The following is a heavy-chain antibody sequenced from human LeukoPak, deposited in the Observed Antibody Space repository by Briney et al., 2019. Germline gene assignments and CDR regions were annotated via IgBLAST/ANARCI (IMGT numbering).Heavy chain of an antibody. Sequence: GGSLRLSCAASGFTFSSYEMNWVRQAPGKGLEWVSYISSSGSTIYYADSVKGRFTISRDNAKKSLYLQMNSLRAEDTAVYYCARVATMVRVPLDALDIWGQGTMVSVSS. CDR3: ARVATMVRVPLDALDI. CDR1: GFTFSSYE. D-gene: IGHD3-10*01. V-gene: IGHV3-48*03. J-gene: IGHJ3*02. CDR2: ISSSGSTI.